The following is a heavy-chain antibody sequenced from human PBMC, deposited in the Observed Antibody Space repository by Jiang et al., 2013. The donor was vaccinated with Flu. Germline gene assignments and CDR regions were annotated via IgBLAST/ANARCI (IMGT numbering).Heavy chain of an antibody. V-gene: IGHV4-39*07. D-gene: IGHD2-15*01. CDR3: ARLFCSGGSCCEDP. CDR1: GGSISSVSYY. J-gene: IGHJ5*02. CDR2: IYHSGNT. Sequence: LLKPSETLSLTCIVSGGSISSVSYYWGWIRQPPGKGLEWIGSIYHSGNTYYNPSLKSRVTISVDTSKNQFSLKLSSVTAADTAVYYCARLFCSGGSCCEDPWGQGTLVAVSS.